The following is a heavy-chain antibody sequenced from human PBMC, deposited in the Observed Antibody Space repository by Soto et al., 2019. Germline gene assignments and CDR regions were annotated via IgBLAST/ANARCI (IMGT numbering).Heavy chain of an antibody. CDR1: GGTFSSYT. V-gene: IGHV1-69*02. Sequence: QVQLVQSGAEVKKPGSSVKVSCKASGGTFSSYTISWVRQAPGQGLEWMGRIIPILGIANYAQTFQGRVTITANKATSPAYMELSSLSSEDTAVYYCASLGRRDSSDYWGQGTLVTVSS. CDR2: IIPILGIA. J-gene: IGHJ4*02. D-gene: IGHD2-21*01. CDR3: ASLGRRDSSDY.